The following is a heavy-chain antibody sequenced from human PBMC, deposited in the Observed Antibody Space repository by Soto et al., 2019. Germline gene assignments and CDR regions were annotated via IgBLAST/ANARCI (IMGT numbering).Heavy chain of an antibody. CDR3: ARTIVGDFGSGYYPMYYFDC. CDR2: ISSSSSTI. Sequence: VGSLRLSCAASGFTFSSYSMNWVRQAPGKGLEWVSYISSSSSTIYYADSVKGRFTISRDNAKNSLYLQMNSLRDEDTAVHYCARTIVGDFGSGYYPMYYFDCWGQGTLVTVSS. CDR1: GFTFSSYS. J-gene: IGHJ4*02. V-gene: IGHV3-48*02. D-gene: IGHD3-3*01.